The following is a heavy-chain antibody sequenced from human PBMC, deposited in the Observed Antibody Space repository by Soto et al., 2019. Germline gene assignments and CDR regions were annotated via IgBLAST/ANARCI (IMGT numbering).Heavy chain of an antibody. CDR3: AREKEDDSGDYNAFDI. D-gene: IGHD4-17*01. CDR2: IYYSGSK. Sequence: TLSLTCTVSGDSINNGDCYWSWLRQLPGKGLEWIGYIYYSGSKYYNPSLKSRVSMSVDTSKNHFSLNLTSVTAADTAVYYCAREKEDDSGDYNAFDIWGQGTVVTVS. V-gene: IGHV4-30-4*01. CDR1: GDSINNGDCY. J-gene: IGHJ3*02.